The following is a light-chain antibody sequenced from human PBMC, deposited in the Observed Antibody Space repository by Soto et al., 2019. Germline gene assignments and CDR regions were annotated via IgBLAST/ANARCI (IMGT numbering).Light chain of an antibody. Sequence: EMVLTQSPGTLSLSPGERATLSCRASQNIYSNIAWYQQRPGQAPRLLIYDASNRATGIPARFSGSGSGTDFTLTISSLEPEDFAIYYCQQRSNWPLTFGQGTKVDIK. CDR2: DAS. CDR3: QQRSNWPLT. CDR1: QNIYSN. V-gene: IGKV3-11*01. J-gene: IGKJ1*01.